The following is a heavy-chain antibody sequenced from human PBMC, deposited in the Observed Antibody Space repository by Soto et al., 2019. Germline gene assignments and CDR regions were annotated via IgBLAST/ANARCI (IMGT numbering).Heavy chain of an antibody. V-gene: IGHV3-23*01. CDR1: GVSFSSFA. D-gene: IGHD2-8*01. Sequence: GGSVGLSCAASGVSFSSFAMKWVRQGPGKGLEWVSIISGSADSTFYADSVKGRFTISRDNSKSTLYLQINSLRAEDTAVYYCAKTRGAMIYAISFYGMDVWGQGTTVTVSS. CDR3: AKTRGAMIYAISFYGMDV. CDR2: ISGSADST. J-gene: IGHJ6*02.